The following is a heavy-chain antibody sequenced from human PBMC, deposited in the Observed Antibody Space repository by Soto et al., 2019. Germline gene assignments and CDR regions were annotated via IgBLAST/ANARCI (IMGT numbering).Heavy chain of an antibody. CDR1: GFTFSSYS. J-gene: IGHJ3*02. CDR2: ISSSSSYI. Sequence: EVQLVESGGGPVKPGGSLRLSCAASGFTFSSYSMNWVRQAPGKGLEWVSSISSSSSYIYYADSVKGRFTISRDNAKNSLYLQMNSLRAEDTAVYYCARSGGILRFLEVDAFDIWGQGTMVTVSS. CDR3: ARSGGILRFLEVDAFDI. V-gene: IGHV3-21*01. D-gene: IGHD3-3*01.